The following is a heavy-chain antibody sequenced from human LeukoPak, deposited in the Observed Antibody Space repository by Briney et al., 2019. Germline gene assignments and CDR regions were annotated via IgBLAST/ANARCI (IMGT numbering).Heavy chain of an antibody. CDR3: ARKQRTMEPDNWFDP. CDR1: GYSISSGYY. D-gene: IGHD3-10*01. V-gene: IGHV4-38-2*02. J-gene: IGHJ5*02. CDR2: IYHSGST. Sequence: PSETLSLTCTVSGYSISSGYYWGWIRQPPGKGLEWIGSIYHSGSTYYNPSLKSRVTISVDTSKNQFSLKLSSVTAADTAVYYCARKQRTMEPDNWFDPWGQGTLVTVSS.